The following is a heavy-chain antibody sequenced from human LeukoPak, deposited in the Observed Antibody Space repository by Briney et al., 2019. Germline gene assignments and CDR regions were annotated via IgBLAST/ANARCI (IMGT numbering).Heavy chain of an antibody. Sequence: PGGSLRLSCAASGFTFNNYWIHWVRQVPGKGLVWVSRINNDGSSASYVDSVKGRFTISRDNAKNTLFLQMNSLRAEDTAVYYCARVGPPFDYWGQGTLVTVSS. V-gene: IGHV3-74*01. CDR3: ARVGPPFDY. J-gene: IGHJ4*02. CDR1: GFTFNNYW. D-gene: IGHD3/OR15-3a*01. CDR2: INNDGSSA.